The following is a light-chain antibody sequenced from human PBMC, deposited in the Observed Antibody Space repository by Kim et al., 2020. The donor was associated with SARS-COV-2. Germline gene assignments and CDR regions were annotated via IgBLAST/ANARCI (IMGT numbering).Light chain of an antibody. J-gene: IGKJ4*01. CDR3: QQFNSYPVT. Sequence: DIQMTQSPSTLSASVGDSVTITCRASQSISSRLAWYQQKPGKAPKFLIYDASSLESGVPSRFSGSGSGTEFTLTISSLQADDFATYYCQQFNSYPVTFGGGTKVDIK. CDR2: DAS. V-gene: IGKV1-5*01. CDR1: QSISSR.